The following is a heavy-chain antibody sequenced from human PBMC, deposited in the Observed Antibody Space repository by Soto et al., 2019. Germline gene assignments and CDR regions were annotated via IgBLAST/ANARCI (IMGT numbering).Heavy chain of an antibody. CDR2: IMPVFATP. D-gene: IGHD3-3*02. V-gene: IGHV1-69*12. CDR3: ARDKDRQQLGGNYYYILDV. Sequence: QVQLVQSGAEVKKPGSSVKVSCKASGGTFSTSAISWVRQAPGQGLEWVGGIMPVFATPDYAQEFQGRLTISADESTTTAYLELTSLRTDDTAVYFCARDKDRQQLGGNYYYILDVWGQGTAIIVSS. J-gene: IGHJ6*02. CDR1: GGTFSTSA.